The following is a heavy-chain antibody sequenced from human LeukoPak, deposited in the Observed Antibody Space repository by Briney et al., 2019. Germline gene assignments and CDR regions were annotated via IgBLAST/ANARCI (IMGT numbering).Heavy chain of an antibody. CDR3: ARGNYGDSEPRAFDI. Sequence: GGSLRLSCGASGFALSNYRMHWVRQAPGKGLEWVSFINVDSTTIYYADSVRGRFTISRDNAKNSLYLQMNSLRAEDTALYHCARGNYGDSEPRAFDIWGQGTMVTVSS. CDR1: GFALSNYR. D-gene: IGHD4-17*01. CDR2: INVDSTTI. J-gene: IGHJ3*02. V-gene: IGHV3-48*04.